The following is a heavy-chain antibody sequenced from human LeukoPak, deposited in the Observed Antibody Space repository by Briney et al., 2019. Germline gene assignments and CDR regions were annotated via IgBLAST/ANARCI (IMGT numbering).Heavy chain of an antibody. V-gene: IGHV4-59*01. J-gene: IGHJ4*02. CDR3: ARELSLTGTLDY. CDR2: IYYSGST. D-gene: IGHD1-7*01. CDR1: GGSISSYY. Sequence: SETLSLTCTVSGGSISSYYWSWIRQPPGKGLEWIGYIYYSGSTSYDPSLKSRVTISVDTSKNQFSLKLNSVTAADTAVYYCARELSLTGTLDYWGQGTLVTVSS.